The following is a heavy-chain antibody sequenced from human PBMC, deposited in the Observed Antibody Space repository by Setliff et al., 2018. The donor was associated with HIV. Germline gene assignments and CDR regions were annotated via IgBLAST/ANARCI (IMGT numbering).Heavy chain of an antibody. V-gene: IGHV4-38-2*01. J-gene: IGHJ5*02. Sequence: SETLSLTCAASGYSINSGYSRAWIRQPPGQGPQWIGSIYQSGSIYYNPSLQSRVTISVDSSKNQFSLNLFSVTAADTAVYYCARPRRVRSRAWYWFDIWGQGTLVTVSS. CDR2: IYQSGSI. CDR1: GYSINSGYS. D-gene: IGHD6-19*01. CDR3: ARPRRVRSRAWYWFDI.